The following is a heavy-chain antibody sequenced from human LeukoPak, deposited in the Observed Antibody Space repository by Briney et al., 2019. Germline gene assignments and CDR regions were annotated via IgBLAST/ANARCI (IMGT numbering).Heavy chain of an antibody. CDR1: GYTFTSYG. V-gene: IGHV1-18*01. CDR2: ISAYNGNT. Sequence: ASVKVSCKASGYTFTSYGISWVRQAPGQGLEWMGWISAYNGNTNYAQKLQGRVTMTTDTSTSTAYMELRSLRSDDTAVYYCARDPRHTSSSWYQIGFDIWGQGTMVTVSS. J-gene: IGHJ3*02. D-gene: IGHD6-13*01. CDR3: ARDPRHTSSSWYQIGFDI.